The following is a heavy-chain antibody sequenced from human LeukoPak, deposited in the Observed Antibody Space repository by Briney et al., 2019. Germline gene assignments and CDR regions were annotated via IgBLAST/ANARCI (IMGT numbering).Heavy chain of an antibody. CDR2: ISYIGST. J-gene: IGHJ3*02. CDR1: DDSFSSHY. Sequence: RTSETLSLTCAVSDDSFSSHYWTWIGQPPGKGLEWIGYISYIGSTNYNPSLKSRVTISIDTSKNQFSLKLSSVTAADTAVYYCARDLVTVTKGFDIWGQGTMVSVSS. D-gene: IGHD4-17*01. V-gene: IGHV4-59*11. CDR3: ARDLVTVTKGFDI.